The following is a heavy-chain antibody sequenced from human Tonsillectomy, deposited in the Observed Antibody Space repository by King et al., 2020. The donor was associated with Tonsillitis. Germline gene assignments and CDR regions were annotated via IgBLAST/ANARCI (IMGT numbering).Heavy chain of an antibody. J-gene: IGHJ4*02. CDR1: GYTFTSYY. CDR3: ARALEPYCSGGSCYSLFGY. V-gene: IGHV1-46*03. CDR2: INPSGGST. Sequence: VQLVESGAEVKKPGASVKVSCKASGYTFTSYYMHWVRQAPGQGLEWMGIINPSGGSTSYAQKFQGRVTMTRDTSTSTVYMELSSLRSEDTAVYYCARALEPYCSGGSCYSLFGYWGQGTLVTVSS. D-gene: IGHD2-15*01.